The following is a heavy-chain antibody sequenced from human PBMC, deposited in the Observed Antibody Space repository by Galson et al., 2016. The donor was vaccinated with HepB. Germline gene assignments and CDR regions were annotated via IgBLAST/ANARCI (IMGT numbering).Heavy chain of an antibody. D-gene: IGHD5/OR15-5a*01. CDR3: AKYRTRTFYADYFEY. CDR1: GFTFSSYA. V-gene: IGHV3-23*01. Sequence: SLRLSCAASGFTFSSYALSWVRQAPGKGLEWVATMSGSGGTTYYTDSVKGRFTISRDNSRNTLYLQMKRLRDEDTALYYCAKYRTRTFYADYFEYWGQGTLVTVSS. J-gene: IGHJ4*02. CDR2: MSGSGGTT.